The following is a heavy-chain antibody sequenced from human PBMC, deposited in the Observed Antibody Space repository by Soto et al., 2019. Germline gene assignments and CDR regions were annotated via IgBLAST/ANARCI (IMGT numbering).Heavy chain of an antibody. CDR1: GASITYGAYS. V-gene: IGHV4-30-2*01. CDR3: ARGGGIDSFDY. Sequence: SETLSLTCTVSGASITYGAYSWSWIRQTPGKGLEWIGYINHLETTFYNPSFESRLTLSIDRTKNQFSLNLKSMSAADRAVYFCARGGGIDSFDYWGQGILVTVSS. CDR2: INHLETT. D-gene: IGHD1-26*01. J-gene: IGHJ4*02.